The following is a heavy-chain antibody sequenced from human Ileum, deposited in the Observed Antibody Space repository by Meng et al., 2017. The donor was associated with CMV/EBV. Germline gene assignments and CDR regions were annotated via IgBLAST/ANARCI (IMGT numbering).Heavy chain of an antibody. J-gene: IGHJ4*02. D-gene: IGHD3-22*01. CDR3: ARADDSSGYCFDY. V-gene: IGHV4-4*07. CDR2: IYTSGST. Sequence: QVSLQEPGPRMVKTCASLSFTCTVSGGSIGSYYWSWIRQPAGKGLEWIGRIYTSGSTNYNPSLKSRVTMSVDTSKNQFSLKLSSVTAADTAVYYCARADDSSGYCFDYWGQGTLVTVSS. CDR1: GGSIGSYY.